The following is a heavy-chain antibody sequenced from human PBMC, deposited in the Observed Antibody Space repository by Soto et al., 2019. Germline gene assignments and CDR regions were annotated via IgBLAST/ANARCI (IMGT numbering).Heavy chain of an antibody. J-gene: IGHJ3*02. D-gene: IGHD3-22*01. V-gene: IGHV4-39*01. CDR3: ASETYYYDSSGYYYGPGAFDI. CDR2: IYYSGST. CDR1: GGSISSSSYY. Sequence: QLQLQESGPGLVKPSETLSLTCTVSGGSISSSSYYWGWIRQPPGKGLEWIGSIYYSGSTYYNPSLKRRVTISVDTSKNQFSLKLSSVTAADTAVYYCASETYYYDSSGYYYGPGAFDIWGQGTMVTVSS.